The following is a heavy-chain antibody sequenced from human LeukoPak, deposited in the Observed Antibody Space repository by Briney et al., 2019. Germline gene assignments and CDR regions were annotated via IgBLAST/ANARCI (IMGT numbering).Heavy chain of an antibody. V-gene: IGHV5-51*01. CDR1: GYSFTSYW. J-gene: IGHJ6*02. CDR3: ARHGPINYYYYGMDV. Sequence: GESLKISCKGSGYSFTSYWIGWVRQMPGKGLEWMGIIYPGDSDTRYSPSFQGQVTISADKSISTAYLQWSSLKASDTAMYYCARHGPINYYYYGMDVWGQGTTVTVSS. CDR2: IYPGDSDT.